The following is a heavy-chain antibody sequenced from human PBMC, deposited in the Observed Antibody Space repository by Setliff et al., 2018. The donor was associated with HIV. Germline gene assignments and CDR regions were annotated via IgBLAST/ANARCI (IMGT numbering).Heavy chain of an antibody. D-gene: IGHD2-21*01. V-gene: IGHV3-11*05. CDR3: ARDAHGGNSPSFDI. J-gene: IGHJ3*02. Sequence: GGSLRLSCAVSGFTLSDHYMGWIRQAPGKGLEWVSYISSRSGYTNYADSVEGRFTISRDNGRNSLFLQMNSLRGEDTAVYYCARDAHGGNSPSFDIWGQGTMVTVSS. CDR2: ISSRSGYT. CDR1: GFTLSDHY.